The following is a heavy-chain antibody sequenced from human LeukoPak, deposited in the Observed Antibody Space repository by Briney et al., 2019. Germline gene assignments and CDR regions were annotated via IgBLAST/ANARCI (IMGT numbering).Heavy chain of an antibody. CDR1: GYSFTTYW. V-gene: IGHV5-51*01. J-gene: IGHJ4*02. CDR3: ARQHYDSSGYYLQYYFDY. Sequence: GESLKISCKGSGYSFTTYWIGWVRLMPGKGLELMGIIYPGDSDVKYSPSFQGQVTISADKSISTAYLQWSSLKASDTAMYYCARQHYDSSGYYLQYYFDYWGQGTPVTVSS. CDR2: IYPGDSDV. D-gene: IGHD3-22*01.